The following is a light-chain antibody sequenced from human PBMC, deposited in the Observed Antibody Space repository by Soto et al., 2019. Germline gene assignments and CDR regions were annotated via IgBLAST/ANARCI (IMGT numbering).Light chain of an antibody. CDR1: SSNIGANYG. CDR3: QSFDSRLSVV. J-gene: IGLJ1*01. CDR2: DNT. V-gene: IGLV1-40*01. Sequence: QSVLTQPPSVSGAPGQRVTIPCTGSSSNIGANYGVHWYQQVPGTAPKLLIHDNTNRPSGVPDRFSGSKSGTSASLAITGLRAEDEADYYCQSFDSRLSVVFGTGTKLTVL.